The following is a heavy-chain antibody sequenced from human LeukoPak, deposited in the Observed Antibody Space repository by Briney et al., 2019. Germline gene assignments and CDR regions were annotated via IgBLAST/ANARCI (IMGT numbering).Heavy chain of an antibody. Sequence: PSEALSLTCAVSGGSISSGGYSWSWLRQPPGRGLEWIGYIYHSGSTYYNPSLKSRVTISVDRSKNQFYLKLSSVTAADTAVYYCARRDYDSSGYYDYWGQGTPVTVSS. D-gene: IGHD3-22*01. J-gene: IGHJ4*02. CDR3: ARRDYDSSGYYDY. CDR1: GGSISSGGYS. CDR2: IYHSGST. V-gene: IGHV4-30-2*01.